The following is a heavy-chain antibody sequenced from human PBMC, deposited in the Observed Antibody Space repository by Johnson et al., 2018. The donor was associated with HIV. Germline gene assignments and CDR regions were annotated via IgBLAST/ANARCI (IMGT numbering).Heavy chain of an antibody. CDR1: GFTFSRYA. Sequence: QVQLVESGGGVVQPGRSLRLSCAASGFTFSRYAMHWVRQAPGKGLEWVAVISYDGSNKYYADSVKGPFTIYRDNSKNTLYLQMNSLRAEDTAVYYCAKVHMYYDILTGYGAFDIWGQGTMVTVSS. CDR2: ISYDGSNK. D-gene: IGHD3-9*01. J-gene: IGHJ3*02. CDR3: AKVHMYYDILTGYGAFDI. V-gene: IGHV3-30-3*01.